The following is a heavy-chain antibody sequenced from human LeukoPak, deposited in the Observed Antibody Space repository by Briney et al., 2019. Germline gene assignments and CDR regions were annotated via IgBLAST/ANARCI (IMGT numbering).Heavy chain of an antibody. CDR1: GGSFSGYY. CDR3: ARGRQDVTMIVVIMTAVSYYLDV. Sequence: SETLSLTCAIYGGSFSGYYWSWIRQPPGKGLEWIGEINHSGSTNYNPSLKSRVTISVDTSKNQFSLKLSSVTAADTAVYYCARGRQDVTMIVVIMTAVSYYLDVWGKGTTVTVS. J-gene: IGHJ6*03. V-gene: IGHV4-34*01. CDR2: INHSGST. D-gene: IGHD3-22*01.